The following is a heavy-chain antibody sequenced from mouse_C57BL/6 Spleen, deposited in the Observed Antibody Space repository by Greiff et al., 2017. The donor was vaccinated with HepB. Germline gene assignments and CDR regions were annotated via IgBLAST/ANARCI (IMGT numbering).Heavy chain of an antibody. J-gene: IGHJ4*01. CDR1: GYTFTSYW. D-gene: IGHD4-1*01. V-gene: IGHV1-64*01. Sequence: QVQLQQAGAEPVKPGALVKFSRKASGYTFTSYWMHRVKQRPGQGPEWTGMIHPNSGSTNYNEKFKSKATLTVDKSSSTAYMQLSGLTSEDSAVYYCARSNWGYAMDYWGQGTSVTVSS. CDR2: IHPNSGST. CDR3: ARSNWGYAMDY.